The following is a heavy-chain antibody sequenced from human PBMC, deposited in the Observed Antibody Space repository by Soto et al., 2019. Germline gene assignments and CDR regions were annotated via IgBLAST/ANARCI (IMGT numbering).Heavy chain of an antibody. Sequence: QVQLQQWGAGLLKPSETLSLTCAVYGGSFSGYYWSWIRQPPGKGLEWIGEINHSGSTNYNPSLKSRVTISVXXSXNQXSLKLSSVTAADTAVYYCARGQGIAVAGPRGYFDYWGQGTLVTVSS. CDR1: GGSFSGYY. V-gene: IGHV4-34*01. CDR3: ARGQGIAVAGPRGYFDY. CDR2: INHSGST. D-gene: IGHD6-19*01. J-gene: IGHJ4*02.